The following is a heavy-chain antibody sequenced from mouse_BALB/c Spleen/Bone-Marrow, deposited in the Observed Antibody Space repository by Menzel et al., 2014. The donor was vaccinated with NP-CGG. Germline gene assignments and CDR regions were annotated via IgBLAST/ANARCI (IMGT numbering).Heavy chain of an antibody. V-gene: IGHV3-8*02. CDR2: ISYTGNT. CDR3: ARSLGRFDY. D-gene: IGHD4-1*01. Sequence: EVKLEESGPSLIKPSQTLSLTCSVTGDSITSGYWNWIRTFPGNELEYMGYISYTGNTYYNPSLKSRISIARDTSKNQYYLQLHSVTTEDTATYFCARSLGRFDYWGQGATLTVSS. CDR1: GDSITSGY. J-gene: IGHJ2*01.